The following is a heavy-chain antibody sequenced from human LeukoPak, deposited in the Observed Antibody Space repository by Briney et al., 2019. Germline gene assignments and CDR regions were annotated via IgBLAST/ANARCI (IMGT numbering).Heavy chain of an antibody. V-gene: IGHV3-11*01. CDR1: GFTFSDYY. CDR3: ARDIAWQQLAVFDY. Sequence: GGSLRLSCVASGFTFSDYYMSWIRQAPGKGLEWISYISSGGGGVIYYADSMKGRFTISRDNAKNSLYLQMNSLTAEDTAVYYCARDIAWQQLAVFDYWGQGTMVTVSS. J-gene: IGHJ4*02. CDR2: ISSGGGGVI. D-gene: IGHD6-13*01.